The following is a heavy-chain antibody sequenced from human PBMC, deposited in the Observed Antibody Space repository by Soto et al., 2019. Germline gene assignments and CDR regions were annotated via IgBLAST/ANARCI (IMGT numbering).Heavy chain of an antibody. CDR3: ARGGPNSSGWYPGPTYGMAV. Sequence: QVQLVESGGGVVQPGRSLRLSCAASGFTFSSYAMHWVRQAPGKGLEWVAVISYDGSNKYYAASVKGRFTISRDNSKNTLYLQMNSLRAEDTAVYYCARGGPNSSGWYPGPTYGMAVWGQGTTVTVSS. J-gene: IGHJ6*01. V-gene: IGHV3-30-3*01. CDR2: ISYDGSNK. D-gene: IGHD6-19*01. CDR1: GFTFSSYA.